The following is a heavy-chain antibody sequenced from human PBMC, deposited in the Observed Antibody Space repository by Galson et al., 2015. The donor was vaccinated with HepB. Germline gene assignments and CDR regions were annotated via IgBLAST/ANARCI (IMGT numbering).Heavy chain of an antibody. CDR2: ISYDGSNK. CDR3: AKTGEWLVLLDAFDI. D-gene: IGHD6-19*01. J-gene: IGHJ3*02. Sequence: SLRLSCAASGFTFSSYGMHWVRQAPGKGLEWVAVISYDGSNKYYADSVKARFTISRDNSKNTLYLQMNSLRAEDTAVYYCAKTGEWLVLLDAFDIWGQGTMVTVSS. CDR1: GFTFSSYG. V-gene: IGHV3-30*18.